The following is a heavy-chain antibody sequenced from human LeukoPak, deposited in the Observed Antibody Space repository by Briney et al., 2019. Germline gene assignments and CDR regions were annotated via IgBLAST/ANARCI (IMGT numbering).Heavy chain of an antibody. CDR1: GGSISSYY. CDR2: IYYSGST. V-gene: IGHV4-59*01. D-gene: IGHD6-13*01. Sequence: SETLSLTCTVSGGSISSYYWSWIRQPPGKGQEWIGYIYYSGSTNYNPSLKSRVTISVDTSKNQFSLKLSSVTAADTAVYYCARVTIAAAVTGPGVGYYYYGMDVWGQGTTVTVSS. J-gene: IGHJ6*02. CDR3: ARVTIAAAVTGPGVGYYYYGMDV.